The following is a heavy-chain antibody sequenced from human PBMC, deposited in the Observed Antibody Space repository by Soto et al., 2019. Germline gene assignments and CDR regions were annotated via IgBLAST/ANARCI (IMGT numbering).Heavy chain of an antibody. V-gene: IGHV3-11*01. CDR2: ISSSGSTI. CDR1: GFTFSDYY. Sequence: GGSLRLSCAASGFTFSDYYMSWIRQAPGKGLEWVSYISSSGSTIYYADSVKGRFTISRDNAKNSLYLQMNSLRAEDTAVYYCARDLTYCTNGVCYLDYWGQGTLVTVSS. D-gene: IGHD2-8*01. CDR3: ARDLTYCTNGVCYLDY. J-gene: IGHJ4*02.